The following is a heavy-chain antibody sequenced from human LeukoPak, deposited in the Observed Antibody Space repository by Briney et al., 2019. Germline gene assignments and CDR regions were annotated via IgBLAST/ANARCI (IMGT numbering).Heavy chain of an antibody. D-gene: IGHD2-2*01. Sequence: GGSLRLSCAASGFTFSSYWMHWVRQAPGKGLVRVSRINSDGSSTSYADSVKGRFTISRDNAKNTLYLQMNSLRAEDTAVYYCLLGYCSSTSCQHDAFDIWGQGTMVTVSS. CDR1: GFTFSSYW. CDR3: LLGYCSSTSCQHDAFDI. J-gene: IGHJ3*02. CDR2: INSDGSST. V-gene: IGHV3-74*01.